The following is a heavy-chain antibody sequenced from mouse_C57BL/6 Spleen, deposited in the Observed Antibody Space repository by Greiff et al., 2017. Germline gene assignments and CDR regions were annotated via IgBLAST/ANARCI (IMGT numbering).Heavy chain of an antibody. CDR3: AIHPITRVVATYWYFDV. CDR2: ISSGGSYS. Sequence: EVKLVESGGDLVKPGGSLKLSCAASGFTFSSYGMSWVRQTPDKRLEWVATISSGGSYSYYQDSVKGRFTISRDNAKNTLYLQMSSLKSEDTAMYYCAIHPITRVVATYWYFDVWGTGTTVTVSS. J-gene: IGHJ1*03. CDR1: GFTFSSYG. V-gene: IGHV5-6*01. D-gene: IGHD1-1*01.